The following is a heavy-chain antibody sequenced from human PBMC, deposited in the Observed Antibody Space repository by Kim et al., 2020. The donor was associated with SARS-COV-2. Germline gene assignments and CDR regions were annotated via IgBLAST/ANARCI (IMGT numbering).Heavy chain of an antibody. CDR3: ARDREYSSSSFNWFDP. D-gene: IGHD6-6*01. J-gene: IGHJ5*02. V-gene: IGHV3-11*06. Sequence: SVKGRFTISRDNAKNSLYLQMNSLRAEDTAVYYCARDREYSSSSFNWFDPWGQGTLVTVSS.